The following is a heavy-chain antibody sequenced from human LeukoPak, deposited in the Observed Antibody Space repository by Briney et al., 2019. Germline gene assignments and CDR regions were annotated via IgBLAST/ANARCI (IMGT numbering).Heavy chain of an antibody. CDR3: ARAGSPENEMWFEELCWVDS. V-gene: IGHV3-23*01. CDR1: GFTFSSYG. CDR2: ISGSGGST. Sequence: GGSLRLSCAASGFTFSSYGMSWVRQAPGKGLEWVSAISGSGGSTYYADSVKGRFTISRDNSKNTLYLQMNSLRAEDTGVYYCARAGSPENEMWFEELCWVDSWGPGTLVIVSS. D-gene: IGHD3-10*01. J-gene: IGHJ5*01.